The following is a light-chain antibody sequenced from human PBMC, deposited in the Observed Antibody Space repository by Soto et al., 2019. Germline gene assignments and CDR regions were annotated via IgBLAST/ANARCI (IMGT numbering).Light chain of an antibody. CDR1: QCISDC. J-gene: IGKJ3*01. V-gene: IGKV1-5*01. Sequence: IQMTQSPSTLSASVGDRVTITCRASQCISDCLAWYQQKPAKAPKLLIYAASSLESGVPSRFSGSGSGTEFTLTVSSLQAGDFATYCCLQYNTYPFTFGRGTKVEIK. CDR2: AAS. CDR3: LQYNTYPFT.